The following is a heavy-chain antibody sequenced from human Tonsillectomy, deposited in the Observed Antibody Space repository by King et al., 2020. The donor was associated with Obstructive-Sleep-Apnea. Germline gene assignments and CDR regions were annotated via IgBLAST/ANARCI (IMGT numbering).Heavy chain of an antibody. J-gene: IGHJ4*02. D-gene: IGHD3-10*01. CDR1: GFTFSSYS. CDR3: ARDHLWVGELVRADY. V-gene: IGHV3-48*04. Sequence: VLLVESGGGLVQPGGSLRLSCAASGFTFSSYSMNWVRQAPGKGLEWVSYISSSSSTIYYADSVKGRFTISRDNAKNSLYLQMNSLRAEDTAVYYCARDHLWVGELVRADYWGQGTLVTVSS. CDR2: ISSSSSTI.